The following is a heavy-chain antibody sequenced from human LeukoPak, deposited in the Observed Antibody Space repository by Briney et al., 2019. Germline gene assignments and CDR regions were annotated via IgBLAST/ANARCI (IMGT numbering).Heavy chain of an antibody. D-gene: IGHD6-19*01. V-gene: IGHV3-30*18. Sequence: TGRSLRLSCAASGFTFSSYGMHWVRQAPGKGLEWVAVISYDGSNKYYADSVKGRSTISRDNSKNTLYLQMNSLRAEDTAVYYCAKDFGQWLVRYYFDYWGQGTLVTVSS. CDR1: GFTFSSYG. CDR2: ISYDGSNK. J-gene: IGHJ4*02. CDR3: AKDFGQWLVRYYFDY.